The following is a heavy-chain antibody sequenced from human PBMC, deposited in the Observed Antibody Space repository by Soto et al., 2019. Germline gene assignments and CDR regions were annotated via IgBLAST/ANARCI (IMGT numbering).Heavy chain of an antibody. V-gene: IGHV2-5*02. CDR3: ARRRSSYTGMDV. CDR1: GFSLTTSGVG. CDR2: LYWDDDK. J-gene: IGHJ6*02. Sequence: QITLKESGPTLVKPTQTLTLTCTFSGFSLTTSGVGVGWIRQPPGKALEWLAFLYWDDDKRYSPSLESRLTITKDTTKNQVVLTMTNMDAVDTATYDCARRRSSYTGMDVWGQGTMVTVSS. D-gene: IGHD3-16*02.